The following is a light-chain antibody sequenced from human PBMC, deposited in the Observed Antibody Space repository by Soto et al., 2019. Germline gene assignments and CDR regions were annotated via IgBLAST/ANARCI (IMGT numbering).Light chain of an antibody. Sequence: DIQMTQSPSSLSAYVGNRVTITCRTGQSIGNYLNWFQQKAEKAPKLLIYGASSLQSGVPSRFSGRGSGTDFTLTLSSLQPEDFATYYCQHIYTTPPFGGGTKVEI. CDR1: QSIGNY. J-gene: IGKJ4*01. V-gene: IGKV1-39*01. CDR2: GAS. CDR3: QHIYTTPP.